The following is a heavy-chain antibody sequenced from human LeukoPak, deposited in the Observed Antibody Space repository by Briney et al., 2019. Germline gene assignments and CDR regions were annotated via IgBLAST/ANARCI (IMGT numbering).Heavy chain of an antibody. D-gene: IGHD1-26*01. V-gene: IGHV3-23*01. CDR1: GFTFSTYA. Sequence: PGGSLRLSCAASGFTFSTYAMSWVRQAPGKGLEWVSGISVSGASTYYADSVKGRFTISRDNSKNTLYLQMNSLRAEDTAVYYCAKAGPYSGSYYGDAFDIWGQGTMVTVSS. CDR3: AKAGPYSGSYYGDAFDI. CDR2: ISVSGAST. J-gene: IGHJ3*02.